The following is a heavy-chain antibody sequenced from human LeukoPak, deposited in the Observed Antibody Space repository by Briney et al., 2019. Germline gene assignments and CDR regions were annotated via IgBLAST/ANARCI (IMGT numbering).Heavy chain of an antibody. V-gene: IGHV3-11*04. CDR3: ARHSSGWSFDY. CDR2: IISSGTTI. CDR1: GFTFSDYY. Sequence: GGSLRLSCAASGFTFSDYYMTWIRQAPGKGLEWLSYIISSGTTIYYADSVKGRFTVSRDNAKNSLYLRVNSLRAEDTAVYYCARHSSGWSFDYWGQGTLVTVSS. D-gene: IGHD3-22*01. J-gene: IGHJ4*02.